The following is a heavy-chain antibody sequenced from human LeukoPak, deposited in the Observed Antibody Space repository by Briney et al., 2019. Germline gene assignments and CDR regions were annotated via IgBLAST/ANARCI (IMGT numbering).Heavy chain of an antibody. CDR3: ARTTVAGQGLFDP. J-gene: IGHJ5*02. D-gene: IGHD6-19*01. V-gene: IGHV2-70*04. Sequence: SGPALVKPTQTLTLTCTFSGFSLSTSGMRMRWIRQPPGKALEWLARIDWDDGKFYSTSLKTRLTISKDSSKNQVVLTMTNIDPVDTATYYCARTTVAGQGLFDPWGQGTLVTVSS. CDR1: GFSLSTSGMR. CDR2: IDWDDGK.